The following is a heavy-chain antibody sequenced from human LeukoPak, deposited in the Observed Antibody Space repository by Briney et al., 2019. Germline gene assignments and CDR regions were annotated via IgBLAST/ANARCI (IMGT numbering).Heavy chain of an antibody. CDR2: IKEDGSEK. V-gene: IGHV3-7*01. CDR1: GFTFSTYW. D-gene: IGHD3-22*01. CDR3: ARDSSGYQ. J-gene: IGHJ4*02. Sequence: GGSLRLSCAASGFTFSTYWMSWVRQAPGKGLEWVANIKEDGSEKYYGDSVKGRFTISRDNAKNSLCLQMNSLRAEDTAVYYCARDSSGYQWGQGTLVTISS.